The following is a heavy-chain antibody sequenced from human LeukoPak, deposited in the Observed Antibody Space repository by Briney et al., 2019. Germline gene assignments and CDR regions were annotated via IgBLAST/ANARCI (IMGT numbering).Heavy chain of an antibody. Sequence: SETLSLTCTVSGGSISTFYWSWTRQRPGKGLEWIGYIYYSGTTNYNPSLKSRVTISVDMSKSQFSLTLSSVTAADTALYYCARHGPPYDIWSAQFYFDYWGQGTLVAVSS. CDR2: IYYSGTT. CDR3: ARHGPPYDIWSAQFYFDY. J-gene: IGHJ4*02. V-gene: IGHV4-59*08. CDR1: GGSISTFY. D-gene: IGHD3-3*01.